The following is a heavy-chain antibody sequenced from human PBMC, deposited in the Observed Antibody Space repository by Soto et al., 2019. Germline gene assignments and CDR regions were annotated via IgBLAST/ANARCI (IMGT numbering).Heavy chain of an antibody. J-gene: IGHJ4*02. CDR2: ISAYNGNT. CDR3: GRDLGQPLFDY. CDR1: GYTFTSYG. Sequence: QVQLVQSGAEVKKPGASVKVSCKASGYTFTSYGISWVRQAPGQGLEWMGWISAYNGNTKYAQKLQGRVTMTTDTSSRSAYMELRSLRFDDTAVYYCGRDLGQPLFDYWGQGTLVTVSS. D-gene: IGHD6-13*01. V-gene: IGHV1-18*01.